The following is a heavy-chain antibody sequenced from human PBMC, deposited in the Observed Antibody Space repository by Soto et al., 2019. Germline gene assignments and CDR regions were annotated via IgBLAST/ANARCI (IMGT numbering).Heavy chain of an antibody. CDR1: GFTFSSYG. J-gene: IGHJ6*02. D-gene: IGHD2-15*01. Sequence: QVQLVESGGGVVQPGRSLRLSCAASGFTFSSYGMHWVRQAPGKGLEWVAVIPYDESDIYYSDSLKGRFTIYRDNSKNTLYLQMSSLRREDTVVYYCTKDTGYCSGGLCYSTHNYYYYYGLDAWGQGTTVTVSS. CDR3: TKDTGYCSGGLCYSTHNYYYYYGLDA. CDR2: IPYDESDI. V-gene: IGHV3-30*18.